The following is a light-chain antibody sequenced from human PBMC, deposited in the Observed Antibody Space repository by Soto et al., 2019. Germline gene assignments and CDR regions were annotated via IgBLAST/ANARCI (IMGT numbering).Light chain of an antibody. CDR1: SSDVGGYNY. CDR2: DVS. Sequence: QSALTQPRSVSGSPGQSVTISCTGTSSDVGGYNYVSWYQQHPGKAPKLMIYDVSKRPSGVPDRFSGSKSGNTASLTISGLQAEDEADYYCCSYAGSYTVVVGGGTKLTV. V-gene: IGLV2-11*01. CDR3: CSYAGSYTVV. J-gene: IGLJ2*01.